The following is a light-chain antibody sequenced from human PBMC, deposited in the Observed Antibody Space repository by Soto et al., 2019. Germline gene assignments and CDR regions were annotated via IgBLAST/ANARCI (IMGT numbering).Light chain of an antibody. CDR1: QSVSSNY. J-gene: IGKJ2*01. CDR2: GAS. CDR3: QQYSRSPFT. V-gene: IGKV3-20*01. Sequence: EIVLTQSPGTLSLSPGERATLSCRAGQSVSSNYLAWYQQKPGQAPRLLIYGASSRAAGIPDRFSGSGSGTDFTLTISRLEPEDFAVYYCQQYSRSPFTFGQGTKWIS.